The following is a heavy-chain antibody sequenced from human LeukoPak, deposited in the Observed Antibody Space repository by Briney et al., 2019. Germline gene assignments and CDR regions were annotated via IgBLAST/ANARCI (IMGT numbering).Heavy chain of an antibody. CDR2: IRSKAYGGTT. J-gene: IGHJ4*02. D-gene: IGHD1-26*01. V-gene: IGHV3-49*03. Sequence: GRSLRLSCTASGFTFGDYAMSWFRQAPGKGLEWVGFIRSKAYGGTTEYAASVKGRFTISRDDSKSIAYLQMNSLRAEDTAVYYCAKGLSRGELYFDYWGQGTLVTVSS. CDR1: GFTFGDYA. CDR3: AKGLSRGELYFDY.